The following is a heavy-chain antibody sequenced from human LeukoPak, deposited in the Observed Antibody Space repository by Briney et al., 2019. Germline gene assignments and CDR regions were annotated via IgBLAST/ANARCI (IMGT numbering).Heavy chain of an antibody. CDR3: VKDLDNYSAFDI. CDR1: GFTFSSYA. V-gene: IGHV3-23*01. D-gene: IGHD5-24*01. Sequence: GGSLRLSCAASGFTFSSYAMSWVPQAPGKGLEWVSTISASGGDTFYTQSVKGRFSISRDNSKNTLSLHMNTLRAEDTAVYYCVKDLDNYSAFDIWGQGTMVTVSS. CDR2: ISASGGDT. J-gene: IGHJ3*02.